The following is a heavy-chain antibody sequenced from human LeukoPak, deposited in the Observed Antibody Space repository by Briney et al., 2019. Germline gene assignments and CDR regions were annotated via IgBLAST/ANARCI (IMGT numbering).Heavy chain of an antibody. CDR3: ASAEFYDFWTY. J-gene: IGHJ4*02. CDR2: ISYDGSNK. Sequence: GRSLRLSCAASGFTFSSYAMHWVRQAPGKGLEWVAVISYDGSNKYYADSVKGRFTISRDNAKNSLYLQMNSLRAEDTAVYYCASAEFYDFWTYWGQGTLVTVSS. D-gene: IGHD3-3*01. CDR1: GFTFSSYA. V-gene: IGHV3-30-3*01.